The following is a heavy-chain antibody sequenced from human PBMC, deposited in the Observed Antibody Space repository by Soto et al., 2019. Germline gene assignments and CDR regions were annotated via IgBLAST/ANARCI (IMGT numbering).Heavy chain of an antibody. Sequence: ASVKVSCKVSGYTLTELSIHWVRQAPGKGLEWMGDFDPEDDEAIYAQKFQGRVTMTADTSTSTAYMELSSLRSEDTAVYYCARRRRYGSGSYYWFNYFDPWGQGTPVTVSS. CDR2: FDPEDDEA. CDR1: GYTLTELS. V-gene: IGHV1-24*01. CDR3: ARRRRYGSGSYYWFNYFDP. J-gene: IGHJ5*02. D-gene: IGHD3-10*01.